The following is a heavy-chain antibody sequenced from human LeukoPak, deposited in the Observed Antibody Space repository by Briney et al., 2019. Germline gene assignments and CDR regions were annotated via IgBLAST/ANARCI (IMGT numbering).Heavy chain of an antibody. Sequence: PGGSLRLSCAASGFTFSSYAMSWVRQAPGKGLEWVSAISGSGGSTYYADSVKGRFTISRDNSKNTLYLQMNSLRAEDAAVYYCARDRVAVAGGRWFDPWGQGTLVTVSS. V-gene: IGHV3-23*01. CDR2: ISGSGGST. CDR3: ARDRVAVAGGRWFDP. D-gene: IGHD6-19*01. J-gene: IGHJ5*02. CDR1: GFTFSSYA.